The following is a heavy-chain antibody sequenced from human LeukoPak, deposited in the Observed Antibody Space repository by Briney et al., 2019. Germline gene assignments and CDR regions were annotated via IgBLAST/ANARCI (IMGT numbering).Heavy chain of an antibody. Sequence: KPSETLSLTCTLSGGSISSGDYYWSWIRQPPGKGLEWIGYIYYSGSTYYNPSLKSRVTISVDTSKDQFSLKLSSVTAADTAVYYCASYDYVWGSYRYTGGAFDIWGQGTMVTVSS. V-gene: IGHV4-30-4*01. J-gene: IGHJ3*02. CDR2: IYYSGST. CDR3: ASYDYVWGSYRYTGGAFDI. D-gene: IGHD3-16*02. CDR1: GGSISSGDYY.